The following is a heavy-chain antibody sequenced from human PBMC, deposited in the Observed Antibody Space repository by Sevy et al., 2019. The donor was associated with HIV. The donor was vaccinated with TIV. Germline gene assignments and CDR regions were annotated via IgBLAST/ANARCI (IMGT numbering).Heavy chain of an antibody. J-gene: IGHJ4*02. Sequence: PSETLSLTCTVSGFSISSDYYWGWIRQPPGKGLEWIGSIYDGGSTYYNPSLKSRVTISIDTSKNQFSLKLSSVTAADTAVYYCARDYYGSGSYYEFVYWGQGTLVTVSS. CDR1: GFSISSDYY. D-gene: IGHD3-10*01. CDR3: ARDYYGSGSYYEFVY. V-gene: IGHV4-38-2*02. CDR2: IYDGGST.